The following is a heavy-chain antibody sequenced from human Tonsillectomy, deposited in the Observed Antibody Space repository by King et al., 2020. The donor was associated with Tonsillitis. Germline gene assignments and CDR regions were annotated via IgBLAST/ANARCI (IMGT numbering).Heavy chain of an antibody. V-gene: IGHV3-33*01. Sequence: VQLVESGGGVVQPGRSLRLSCAASGFTFSSYGMHWVRQAPGKGLEWVAGIWYDGSNKYYADSVKGRFTLSRDNSKNTLYLQMNSLRAEDTAVYYCARTPGNHSTPGGWFDPWGQGTLVTVSS. J-gene: IGHJ5*02. CDR3: ARTPGNHSTPGGWFDP. D-gene: IGHD2-15*01. CDR2: IWYDGSNK. CDR1: GFTFSSYG.